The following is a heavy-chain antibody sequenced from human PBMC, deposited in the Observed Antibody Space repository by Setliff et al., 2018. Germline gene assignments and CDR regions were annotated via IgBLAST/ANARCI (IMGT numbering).Heavy chain of an antibody. Sequence: SETLSLTCAVYGGSFNDYYWSWIRQPPGKGLEWIGEINPSGSTNYNPSLKSRVTISVDTSKNQFSLKLSSVTAADTAVYYCARILADSSGDSDYFDYWGQGTLVTVSS. D-gene: IGHD3-22*01. V-gene: IGHV4-34*01. J-gene: IGHJ4*02. CDR1: GGSFNDYY. CDR3: ARILADSSGDSDYFDY. CDR2: INPSGST.